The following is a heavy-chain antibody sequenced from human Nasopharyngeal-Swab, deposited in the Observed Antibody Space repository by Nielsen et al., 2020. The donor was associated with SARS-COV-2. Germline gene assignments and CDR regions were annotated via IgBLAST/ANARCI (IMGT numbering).Heavy chain of an antibody. CDR3: ARRVARAPRHEGDYYYGMDV. Sequence: RQAPGKGLEWIGSIYYSGSTYHNPSLKSRVTISVDTSKNQFSLKLSSVTAADTAVYYYARRVARAPRHEGDYYYGMDVWGQGTTVTVSS. V-gene: IGHV4-39*01. J-gene: IGHJ6*02. CDR2: IYYSGST. D-gene: IGHD3-16*01.